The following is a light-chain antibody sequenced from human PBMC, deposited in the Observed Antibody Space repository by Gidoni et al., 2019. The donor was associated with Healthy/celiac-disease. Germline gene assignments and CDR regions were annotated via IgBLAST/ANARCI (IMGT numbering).Light chain of an antibody. J-gene: IGLJ1*01. CDR3: SSYTSSSTLFV. CDR2: EVS. CDR1: SRDVGGYNY. V-gene: IGLV2-14*01. Sequence: QSALTQPASVSGSPGQSITISCTGTSRDVGGYNYVSWYHQHPGKSPKLMIYEVSNRPSGFSNRFSGSKSGNTASLTISGLQAEDEADYYCSSYTSSSTLFVFGTGTKVTVL.